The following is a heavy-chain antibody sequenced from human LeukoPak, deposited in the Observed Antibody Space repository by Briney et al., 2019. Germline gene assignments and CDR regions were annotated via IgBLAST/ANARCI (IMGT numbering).Heavy chain of an antibody. J-gene: IGHJ4*02. V-gene: IGHV4-39*01. D-gene: IGHD6-25*01. CDR2: IYYTWST. Sequence: SETLSLTCTVSGGSISSSNYYRGWIRQPPGKGLEWIGSIYYTWSTYYNPSLRSRVTISVDTSKNQFSLKLSSVTAADTAVYYCARQESLAAHPDYWGQGTLVTVSS. CDR3: ARQESLAAHPDY. CDR1: GGSISSSNYY.